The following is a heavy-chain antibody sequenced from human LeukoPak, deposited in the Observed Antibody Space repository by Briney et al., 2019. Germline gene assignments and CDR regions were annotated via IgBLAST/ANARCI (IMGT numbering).Heavy chain of an antibody. CDR3: AREAGGTRAAFDV. CDR1: GFTFSSYW. CDR2: IKEDGTHK. V-gene: IGHV3-7*01. Sequence: GGSLRLSCAASGFTFSSYWMSWVRQAPGKGLEWAANIKEDGTHKYYVGSVGGRFTISRDNAKNSLYLQMNSLRAEDTAIYYCAREAGGTRAAFDVWGQGTMVTVFS. J-gene: IGHJ3*01. D-gene: IGHD2-8*01.